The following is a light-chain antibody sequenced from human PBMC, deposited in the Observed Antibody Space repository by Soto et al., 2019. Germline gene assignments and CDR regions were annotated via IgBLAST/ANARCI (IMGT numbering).Light chain of an antibody. J-gene: IGKJ1*01. V-gene: IGKV3-15*01. CDR1: QSVSSS. CDR2: GAS. Sequence: EIVMTQSPATLSVSPGERATLSCRASQSVSSSLAWYQQKPGQAPRLLIYGASTRATGIPARFSGSGSGTDFTLTISSLQSEDFAVYFCQQYNNWPWTFGQGTKVAIK. CDR3: QQYNNWPWT.